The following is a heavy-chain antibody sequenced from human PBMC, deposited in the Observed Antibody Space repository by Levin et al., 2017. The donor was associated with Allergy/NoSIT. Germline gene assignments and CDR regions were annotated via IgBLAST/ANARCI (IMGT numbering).Heavy chain of an antibody. D-gene: IGHD6-13*01. CDR1: GGSISSYY. J-gene: IGHJ6*03. CDR3: ARYSSSWTDYYYYYMDV. V-gene: IGHV4-59*01. CDR2: IYYSGST. Sequence: KSSETLSLTCTVSGGSISSYYWSWIRQPPGKGLEWIGYIYYSGSTNYNPSLKSRVTISVDTSKNQFSLKLSSVTAADTAVYYCARYSSSWTDYYYYYMDVWGKGTTVTVSS.